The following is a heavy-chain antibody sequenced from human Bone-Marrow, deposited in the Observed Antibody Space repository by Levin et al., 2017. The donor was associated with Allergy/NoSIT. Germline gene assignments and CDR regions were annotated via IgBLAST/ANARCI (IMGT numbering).Heavy chain of an antibody. CDR2: IYYSGST. Sequence: SQTLSLTCTVSGGSISSYYWSWIRQPPGKGLEWIGYIYYSGSTNYNPSLKSRVTISVDTSKNQFSLKLSSVTAADTAVYYCAREQAYCGGDCWSHAFDIWGQGTMVTVSS. CDR3: AREQAYCGGDCWSHAFDI. D-gene: IGHD2-21*02. CDR1: GGSISSYY. J-gene: IGHJ3*02. V-gene: IGHV4-59*01.